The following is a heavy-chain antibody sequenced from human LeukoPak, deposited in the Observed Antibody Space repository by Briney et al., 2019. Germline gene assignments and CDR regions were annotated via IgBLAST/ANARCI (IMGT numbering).Heavy chain of an antibody. D-gene: IGHD4-11*01. Sequence: PSETLSLTCTVSGGSVSSGSYYWSWIRQPPGKGLEWIGYIYYSGSTNYNPSLKSRVTISVDTSKNQFSLKLSSVTAADTAVYYCARHSHYSNPTRFYYYYGMDVWGQGTTVTVSS. J-gene: IGHJ6*02. CDR3: ARHSHYSNPTRFYYYYGMDV. CDR1: GGSVSSGSYY. CDR2: IYYSGST. V-gene: IGHV4-61*01.